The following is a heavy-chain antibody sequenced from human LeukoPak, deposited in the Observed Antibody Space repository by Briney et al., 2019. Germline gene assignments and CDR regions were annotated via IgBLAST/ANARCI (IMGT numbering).Heavy chain of an antibody. D-gene: IGHD6-13*01. J-gene: IGHJ1*01. CDR1: GYSISSGYY. CDR2: IYHSGST. V-gene: IGHV4-38-2*02. Sequence: SETLSLTCTVSGYSISSGYYWGWIRQSPGKGLEWIGSIYHSGSTYYNPSLKSRVTLSVDTSKNQLSLKLSSVTAADTAVYYCARVAAGIGFFQHWGQGTLVTVSS. CDR3: ARVAAGIGFFQH.